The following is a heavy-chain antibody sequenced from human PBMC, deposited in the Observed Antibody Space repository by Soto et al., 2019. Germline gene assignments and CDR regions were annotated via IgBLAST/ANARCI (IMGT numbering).Heavy chain of an antibody. D-gene: IGHD5-12*01. J-gene: IGHJ4*02. V-gene: IGHV5-10-1*01. Sequence: PGESLKIACKGSGYSFAGYWITWVRQKPGKGLEWMGRIDPSDSQTYYSPSFRGHVTISATKSITTVFLQWRSLRPSDTAMYYCARQIYDSDSGPNFQYYFDSWGQGTPVTVSS. CDR2: IDPSDSQT. CDR1: GYSFAGYW. CDR3: ARQIYDSDSGPNFQYYFDS.